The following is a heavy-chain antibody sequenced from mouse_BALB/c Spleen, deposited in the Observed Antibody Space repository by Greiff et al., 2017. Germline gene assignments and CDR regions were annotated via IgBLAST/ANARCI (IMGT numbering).Heavy chain of an antibody. V-gene: IGHV5-6*01. J-gene: IGHJ2*01. CDR3: ARYGGNYFDY. CDR1: GFTFSSYG. CDR2: ISSGGSYT. D-gene: IGHD1-1*02. Sequence: EVQRVESGGDLVKPGGSLKLSCAASGFTFSSYGMSWVRQTPDKRLEWVATISSGGSYTYYPDSVKGRFTISRDNAKNNLYLQMSSLRSEDTALYYCARYGGNYFDYWGQGTTLTVSS.